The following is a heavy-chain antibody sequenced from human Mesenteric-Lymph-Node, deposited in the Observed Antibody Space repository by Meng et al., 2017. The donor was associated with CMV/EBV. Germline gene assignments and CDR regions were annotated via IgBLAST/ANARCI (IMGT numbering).Heavy chain of an antibody. D-gene: IGHD7-27*01. J-gene: IGHJ4*02. V-gene: IGHV4-34*01. CDR2: INHSGNT. CDR3: ARGRNWGSSPFDY. Sequence: WPVDGWSISDYHGSWIRQPPGKGLEWIGEINHSGNTNYNPSLKSRVTISVDTSKNQFSLKLSSVTAADTSVYYCARGRNWGSSPFDYWGQGTLVTVSS. CDR1: GWSISDYH.